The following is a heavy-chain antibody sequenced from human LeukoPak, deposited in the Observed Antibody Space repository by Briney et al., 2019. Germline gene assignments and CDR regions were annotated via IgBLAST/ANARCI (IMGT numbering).Heavy chain of an antibody. D-gene: IGHD3-10*01. Sequence: VGSLGLSSAASGLAFSKACTSCVRPAPGGRVGCGGRIKSKIDGGTTDYAAPVKGRFTISRDDSKNTLYLQMNSLKTEDTAVYYCTTGRKLLWFEESQERYFDYWGQGTLVTVSS. CDR3: TTGRKLLWFEESQERYFDY. V-gene: IGHV3-15*01. J-gene: IGHJ4*02. CDR2: IKSKIDGGTT. CDR1: GLAFSKAC.